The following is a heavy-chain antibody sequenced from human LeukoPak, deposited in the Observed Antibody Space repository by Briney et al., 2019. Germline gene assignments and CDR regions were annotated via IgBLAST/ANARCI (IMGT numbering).Heavy chain of an antibody. CDR3: ARETYYYGSGSYYIPLYYYYYYMDV. CDR1: KFTFKTYN. CDR2: ISSSSRYI. Sequence: GGSLRLSCAASKFTFKTYNMNWVRQAPGKGLEWVSSISSSSRYISYADSGKGRFTISRDNAKNSLYLQMNSLRVEDTAVYYCARETYYYGSGSYYIPLYYYYYYMDVWGKGTTVTISS. V-gene: IGHV3-21*01. D-gene: IGHD3-10*01. J-gene: IGHJ6*03.